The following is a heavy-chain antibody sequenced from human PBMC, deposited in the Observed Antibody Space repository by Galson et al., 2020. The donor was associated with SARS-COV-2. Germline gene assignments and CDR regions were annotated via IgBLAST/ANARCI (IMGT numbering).Heavy chain of an antibody. V-gene: IGHV6-1*01. CDR3: ARDPSDWTFFDY. D-gene: IGHD1-1*01. J-gene: IGHJ4*02. Sequence: SQTLSLTCAISGDNVSSYRAAWTWIRQSPSRGLEWLVRTYYRSKWNNDYAVSMKVRLIINPDTSENQFSLQLDSVTPEDTAVYYCARDPSDWTFFDYWGQGTLVTVSS. CDR1: GDNVSSYRAA. CDR2: TYYRSKWNN.